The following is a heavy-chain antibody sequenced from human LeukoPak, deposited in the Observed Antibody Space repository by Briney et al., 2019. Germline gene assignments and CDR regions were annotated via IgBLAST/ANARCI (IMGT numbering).Heavy chain of an antibody. Sequence: SETLSLTCAVYGGSFSGYYWSWIRQPPGKGLEWIGEINHSGSTNYNPSLKSRVTISVDTSKNQFSLKLSSVTAADTAVYCCASQGMDCSGGSCYSYWFDPWGQGTLVTVSS. CDR3: ASQGMDCSGGSCYSYWFDP. J-gene: IGHJ5*02. CDR2: INHSGST. CDR1: GGSFSGYY. V-gene: IGHV4-34*01. D-gene: IGHD2-15*01.